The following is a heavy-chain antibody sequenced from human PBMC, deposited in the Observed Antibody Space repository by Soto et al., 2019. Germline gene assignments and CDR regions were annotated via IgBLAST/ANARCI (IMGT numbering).Heavy chain of an antibody. Sequence: SCGGHWIRKARGKGLEWVAVISRDGGTKCYADSVKGRFTISRDNSRNTLFLEMNSLRGDDMAVYYCTGEVASGYWGQGTLVTVSS. CDR1: SCG. CDR3: TGEVASGY. D-gene: IGHD2-8*02. J-gene: IGHJ4*02. CDR2: ISRDGGTK. V-gene: IGHV3-30*03.